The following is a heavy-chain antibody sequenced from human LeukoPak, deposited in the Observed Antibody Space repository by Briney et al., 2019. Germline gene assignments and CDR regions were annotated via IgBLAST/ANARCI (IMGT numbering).Heavy chain of an antibody. V-gene: IGHV3-23*01. CDR1: GAIFSNHA. D-gene: IGHD3-10*01. CDR3: ASTSMVRGVITPFDY. CDR2: ISGTGVTT. Sequence: PGGSLRLSCAASGAIFSNHAMSWVRQAPGKGLEWVSLISGTGVTTYYAASVKGRFTISRDNSKNTLYLQMNRLRAEDTALYYCASTSMVRGVITPFDYWGQGTLVTVSS. J-gene: IGHJ4*02.